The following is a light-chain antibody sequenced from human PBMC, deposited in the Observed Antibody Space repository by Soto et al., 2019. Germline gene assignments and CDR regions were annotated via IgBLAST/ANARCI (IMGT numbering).Light chain of an antibody. CDR1: RGVGSF. J-gene: IGKJ1*01. V-gene: IGKV1-39*01. Sequence: DIQMTQSPSSLSASVGGRVTITCRASRGVGSFLNWYQQKPGKAPKRLIYAASNLQSGVPSRFSGSGSGTEFTLTINSLQPEDLATYYCQQSYSAWTFGQGTKVDIK. CDR2: AAS. CDR3: QQSYSAWT.